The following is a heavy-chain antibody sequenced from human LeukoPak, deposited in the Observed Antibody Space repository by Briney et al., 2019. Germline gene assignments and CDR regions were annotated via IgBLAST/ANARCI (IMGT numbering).Heavy chain of an antibody. D-gene: IGHD3-22*01. V-gene: IGHV3-7*01. CDR1: GFTFSSYW. J-gene: IGHJ4*02. Sequence: PGGSLRLSCAASGFTFSSYWMSWVRQAPGKGLEWVANIKQDGSEKYYVGSVKGRFTISRDNAKNSLYLQMNSLRAEDTAVYYCARDGGNYYDSSGYYYYFDYWGQGTLVTVSS. CDR3: ARDGGNYYDSSGYYYYFDY. CDR2: IKQDGSEK.